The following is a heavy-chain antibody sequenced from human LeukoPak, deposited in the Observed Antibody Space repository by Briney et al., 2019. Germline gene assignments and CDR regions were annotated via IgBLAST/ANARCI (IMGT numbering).Heavy chain of an antibody. Sequence: SEALPLTCMVSGCSISSSSYYWGWIRPPPGKGLEWIGSIYSSGSTYYHPSLKSRVIILIDTAKNHFSLNLSSVTAADTAVYYCARSDGYGLVVIWRQGTIDTVSS. D-gene: IGHD2-2*01. J-gene: IGHJ3*02. V-gene: IGHV4-39*07. CDR1: GCSISSSSYY. CDR3: ARSDGYGLVVI. CDR2: IYSSGST.